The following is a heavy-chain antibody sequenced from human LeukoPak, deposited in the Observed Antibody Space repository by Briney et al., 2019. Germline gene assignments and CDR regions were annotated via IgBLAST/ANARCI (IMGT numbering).Heavy chain of an antibody. V-gene: IGHV4-59*12. CDR1: GGSISSYY. Sequence: SETLSLTCTVSGGSISSYYWSWIRQPPGKGLEWIGYIYYSGSTNYNPSLKSRVTISVDTSKNQFSLKLSSVTAADTAVYYCARVPVYSSSWYAGCYWGQGTLVTVSS. CDR2: IYYSGST. CDR3: ARVPVYSSSWYAGCY. J-gene: IGHJ4*02. D-gene: IGHD6-13*01.